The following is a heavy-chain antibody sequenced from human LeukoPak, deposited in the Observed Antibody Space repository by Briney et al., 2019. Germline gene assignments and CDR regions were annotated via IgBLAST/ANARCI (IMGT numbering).Heavy chain of an antibody. J-gene: IGHJ4*02. CDR1: GFTFSSYE. Sequence: GGSLRLSCAASGFTFSSYEMNWVRQAPGKGLEWVSYISSSGSTRYYADSVKGRFTIPRDNAKNSLYLQMNSLRAEDTAVYYCAREYRGFGRNFDYWGQGTLVTVSS. CDR3: AREYRGFGRNFDY. CDR2: ISSSGSTR. V-gene: IGHV3-48*03. D-gene: IGHD3-10*01.